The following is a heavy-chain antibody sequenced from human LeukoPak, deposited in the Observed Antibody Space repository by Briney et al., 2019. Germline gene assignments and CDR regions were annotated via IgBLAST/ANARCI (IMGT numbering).Heavy chain of an antibody. Sequence: GGSLRLSCVVSGFTFTNYVVHWVRQAPGKGLEWVTLVSSDGGIKYYADSVKGRFSVSRDIPKNTLYLQMNSLRVDDTAVYYCARDSETTPIHVLGYWGQGTLVTVSS. CDR3: ARDSETTPIHVLGY. J-gene: IGHJ4*02. CDR1: GFTFTNYV. CDR2: VSSDGGIK. D-gene: IGHD2-15*01. V-gene: IGHV3-30-3*01.